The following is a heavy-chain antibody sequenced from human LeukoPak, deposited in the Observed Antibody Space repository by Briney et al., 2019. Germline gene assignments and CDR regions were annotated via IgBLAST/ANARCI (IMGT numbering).Heavy chain of an antibody. J-gene: IGHJ5*02. CDR2: INHSGST. V-gene: IGHV4-34*01. Sequence: SETLSLTCAVSGGSFSGYYWSWIRQPPGKGLEWIGEINHSGSTNYNPSLKSRVTISVDTSKNQFSLKLSSVTAADTAVYYCARGSYRYSYGARVFNWFDPWGQGTLVTVSS. CDR1: GGSFSGYY. CDR3: ARGSYRYSYGARVFNWFDP. D-gene: IGHD5-18*01.